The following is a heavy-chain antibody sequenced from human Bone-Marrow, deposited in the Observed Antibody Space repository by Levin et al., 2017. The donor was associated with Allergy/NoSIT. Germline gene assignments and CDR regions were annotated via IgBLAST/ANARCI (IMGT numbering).Heavy chain of an antibody. J-gene: IGHJ4*02. D-gene: IGHD3-10*01. CDR1: GGSISSYF. CDR2: IYSSGNT. Sequence: PSETLSLTCTVSGGSISSYFLSWIRQPPGKGLEWIGYIYSSGNTNYNPSLKNRVTISIDTPKNQVSLRLDSVTAADTPVHYFARDLSGTYFTFESWGQGTLVTVSS. CDR3: ARDLSGTYFTFES. V-gene: IGHV4-59*01.